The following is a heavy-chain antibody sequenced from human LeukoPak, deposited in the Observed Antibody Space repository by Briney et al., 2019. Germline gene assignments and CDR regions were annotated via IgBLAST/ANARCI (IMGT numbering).Heavy chain of an antibody. D-gene: IGHD3-3*01. CDR3: ARGAPYYDFWSGYPNGNYYYYYYYMDV. Sequence: KTSETQSLTCAVYGGSISGYYWSWIRQPPGKGLEWIGDINHSGSTNYNPSLKSRVTISVDTSKNQFSLKLSSVTAADTAVYYCARGAPYYDFWSGYPNGNYYYYYYYMDVWGKGTTVTVSS. J-gene: IGHJ6*03. V-gene: IGHV4-34*01. CDR2: INHSGST. CDR1: GGSISGYY.